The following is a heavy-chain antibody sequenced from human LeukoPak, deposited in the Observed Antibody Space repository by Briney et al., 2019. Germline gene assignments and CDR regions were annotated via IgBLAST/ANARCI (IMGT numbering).Heavy chain of an antibody. V-gene: IGHV3-7*01. CDR1: GFSISSFW. CDR2: IKQDGSET. Sequence: GGSLRLSCVVSGFSISSFWMSWVRQAPGQGLESVATIKQDGSETHYVDSVKGRFTISRDNAKNSLYLQMNSLRAEDTAVYYCARDREQWLPLDYWGQGTLVTVSS. J-gene: IGHJ4*02. D-gene: IGHD6-19*01. CDR3: ARDREQWLPLDY.